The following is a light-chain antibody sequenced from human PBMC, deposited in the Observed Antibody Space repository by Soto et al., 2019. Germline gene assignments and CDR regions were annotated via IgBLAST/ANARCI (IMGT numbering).Light chain of an antibody. CDR2: SNN. CDR1: SSNIGSNT. J-gene: IGLJ2*01. Sequence: QAVVPQPPSASGTPGQRVTISCSGSSSNIGSNTVNWYQQRPGTAPKLLIYSNNQRPSGVPDRFSGSKSGTSASLAISGLQSEDEADYYCAAWDDSLNAVVFGGGTKLTVL. V-gene: IGLV1-44*01. CDR3: AAWDDSLNAVV.